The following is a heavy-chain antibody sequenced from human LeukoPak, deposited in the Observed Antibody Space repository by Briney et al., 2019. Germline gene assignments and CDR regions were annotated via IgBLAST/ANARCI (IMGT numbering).Heavy chain of an antibody. CDR3: AKDPYGDYVLDY. V-gene: IGHV3-30*18. CDR1: GFTFSSYG. CDR2: ISYDGSNK. J-gene: IGHJ4*02. D-gene: IGHD4-17*01. Sequence: QPGGSLRLSCAASGFTFSSYGMHWVRQAPGKGLEWVAVISYDGSNKYYADSVKGRFTISRDNSKNTLYLQMNSLRAEDTAVYYCAKDPYGDYVLDYWGQGTLVTVSS.